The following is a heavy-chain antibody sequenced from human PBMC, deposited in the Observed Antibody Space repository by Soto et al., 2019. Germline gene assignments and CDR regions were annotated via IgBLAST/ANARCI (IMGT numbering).Heavy chain of an antibody. D-gene: IGHD5-12*01. J-gene: IGHJ4*02. CDR2: INHSGST. Sequence: SETLSLTCAVYGGSFSGYYWSWIRQPPGKGLEWIGEINHSGSTNYNPSLKSRVTISVDTSKNQFSLKLSSVTAADTAVYYCARYRLYSGYDYYFDYWGQGTLVTVSS. CDR1: GGSFSGYY. V-gene: IGHV4-34*01. CDR3: ARYRLYSGYDYYFDY.